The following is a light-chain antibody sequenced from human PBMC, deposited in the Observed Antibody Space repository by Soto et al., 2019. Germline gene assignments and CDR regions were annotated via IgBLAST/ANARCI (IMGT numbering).Light chain of an antibody. V-gene: IGKV3-20*01. CDR1: QSVSTSH. Sequence: EIVLTQSPGTLSLSPGERANLACRASQSVSTSHLAWYQQKPGQAPRLLIYGASSRATGIPDRFSGRGSGTDFTLTITRLEPEDFAVYYCQQSGSSPLTFGGGTNVEIK. CDR3: QQSGSSPLT. J-gene: IGKJ4*01. CDR2: GAS.